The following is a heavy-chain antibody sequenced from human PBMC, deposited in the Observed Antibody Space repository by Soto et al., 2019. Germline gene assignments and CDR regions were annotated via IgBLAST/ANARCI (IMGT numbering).Heavy chain of an antibody. CDR2: IYYSGST. D-gene: IGHD1-1*01. Sequence: SETFSLTCTVSGGSISNYYWTWIRQPPGKGLEWIGYIYYSGSTNYNPSLKSRVTISVDTSKNQFSLNLSSVTAADTAVYYCARGMTTSWFDLCGQGTLVTVSS. J-gene: IGHJ5*02. CDR1: GGSISNYY. CDR3: ARGMTTSWFDL. V-gene: IGHV4-59*01.